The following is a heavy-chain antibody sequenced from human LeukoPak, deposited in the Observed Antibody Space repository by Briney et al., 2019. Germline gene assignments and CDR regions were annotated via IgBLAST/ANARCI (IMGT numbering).Heavy chain of an antibody. D-gene: IGHD1-26*01. Sequence: GGSLRLSCAASGFTFSGYEMNWVRQAPGKGLERVAVIWYDGSKRYYADSVKGRFTISRDNVKNTLYLQMNSLRVEDTAVYYCARDRNSGSYFDFWGQGTLVTVSS. J-gene: IGHJ4*02. V-gene: IGHV3-33*08. CDR1: GFTFSGYE. CDR3: ARDRNSGSYFDF. CDR2: IWYDGSKR.